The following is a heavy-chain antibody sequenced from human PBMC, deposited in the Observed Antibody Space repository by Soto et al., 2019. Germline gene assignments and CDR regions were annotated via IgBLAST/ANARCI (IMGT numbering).Heavy chain of an antibody. J-gene: IGHJ3*02. CDR1: GYTFTGYG. CDR2: ISAYNGNT. D-gene: IGHD3-9*01. V-gene: IGHV1-18*01. Sequence: ASVKVSCKASGYTFTGYGISWVRQAPGQGLEWMGWISAYNGNTNYAQKLQGRVTMTTDTSTSTAYMELRSLRSDDTAVYYCARIGLRYFDWLPSEAFDIWGQGTMVTVSS. CDR3: ARIGLRYFDWLPSEAFDI.